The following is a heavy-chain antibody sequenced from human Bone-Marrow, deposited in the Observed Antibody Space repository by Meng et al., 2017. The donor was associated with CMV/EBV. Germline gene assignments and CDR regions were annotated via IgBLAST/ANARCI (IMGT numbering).Heavy chain of an antibody. D-gene: IGHD2-2*01. CDR2: ISWNSGTK. V-gene: IGHV3-9*01. Sequence: SLKISCVASGFKFEDYVMYWVRQAPGKGLERVSDISWNSGTKGYAESVRGRFSISRDNLKNSLYLQKDSLGPDHTALYYCVKGIGGYCSKENPNYLDSWGQGTLVTVSS. CDR3: VKGIGGYCSKENPNYLDS. J-gene: IGHJ4*02. CDR1: GFKFEDYV.